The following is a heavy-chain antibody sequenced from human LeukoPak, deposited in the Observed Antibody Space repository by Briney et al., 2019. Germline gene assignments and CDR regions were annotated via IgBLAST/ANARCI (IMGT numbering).Heavy chain of an antibody. CDR2: IIPILGIA. J-gene: IGHJ4*02. CDR1: GGTFSSYT. CDR3: ARDPRYCSSTSCYTGDY. D-gene: IGHD2-2*02. V-gene: IGHV1-69*04. Sequence: SVKVSCKASGGTFSSYTISWVRQAPGQGLEWMGRIIPILGIANYAQKFQGRVTITADKSTSTAYMELSSLRSEDTAVYYCARDPRYCSSTSCYTGDYWGQGTLVTVSS.